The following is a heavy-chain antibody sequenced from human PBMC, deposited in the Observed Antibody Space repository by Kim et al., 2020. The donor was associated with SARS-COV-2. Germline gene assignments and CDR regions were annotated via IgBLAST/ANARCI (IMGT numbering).Heavy chain of an antibody. J-gene: IGHJ5*02. CDR3: TGNWFDP. Sequence: GGSLRLSCAASGFTVSSNYMSWVRQAPGKGREGDSVIYSGGSTYYADSVKGRFTISRDNSKNTLYLQMNSLRAEDTAVYYCTGNWFDPWGQGTLGTVSS. CDR1: GFTVSSNY. V-gene: IGHV3-53*01. CDR2: IYSGGST.